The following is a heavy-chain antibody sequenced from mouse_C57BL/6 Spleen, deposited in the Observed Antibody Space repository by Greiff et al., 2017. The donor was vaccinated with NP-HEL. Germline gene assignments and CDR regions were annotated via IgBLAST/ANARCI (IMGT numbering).Heavy chain of an antibody. CDR2: ISYDGSN. V-gene: IGHV3-6*01. Sequence: EVQLQQSGPGLVKPSQSLSLTCSVTGYSITSGYYWNWIRQFPGNKLEWMGYISYDGSNNYNPSLKNRISITRDTSKNQFFLKLNSVTTEDTATYYCARSGPYYYGSSYDFDYWGQGTTLTVSS. J-gene: IGHJ2*01. D-gene: IGHD1-1*01. CDR3: ARSGPYYYGSSYDFDY. CDR1: GYSITSGYY.